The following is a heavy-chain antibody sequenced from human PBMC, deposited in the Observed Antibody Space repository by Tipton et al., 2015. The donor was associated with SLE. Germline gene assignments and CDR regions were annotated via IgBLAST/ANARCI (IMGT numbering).Heavy chain of an antibody. J-gene: IGHJ6*03. D-gene: IGHD5-12*01. CDR3: ARDVGGYGYHMDV. Sequence: TLSLTCTVSGGSINDSYWSWILKTPGEGLEWIGYVHTSGTTIYNPSLKSRVSISVDTSEKQVSLRLNSVTSADTAVYFCARDVGGYGYHMDVWGKGTTVTVSS. CDR2: VHTSGTT. CDR1: GGSINDSY. V-gene: IGHV4-4*08.